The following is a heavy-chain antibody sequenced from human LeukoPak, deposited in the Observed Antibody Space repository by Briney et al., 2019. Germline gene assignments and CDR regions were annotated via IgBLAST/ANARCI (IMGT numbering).Heavy chain of an antibody. V-gene: IGHV4-4*02. CDR2: IYHTGNT. CDR3: ARETEKQWQY. J-gene: IGHJ3*01. Sequence: SETLSLTCAVSGDSVSTTNWWSWVRQTPGKGLEWIGEIYHTGNTNYNPSLRSRVNMSVDKPNNQFSLTLTSVTAADTAVYYCARETEKQWQYWGQGTMATVSS. D-gene: IGHD6-19*01. CDR1: GDSVSTTNW.